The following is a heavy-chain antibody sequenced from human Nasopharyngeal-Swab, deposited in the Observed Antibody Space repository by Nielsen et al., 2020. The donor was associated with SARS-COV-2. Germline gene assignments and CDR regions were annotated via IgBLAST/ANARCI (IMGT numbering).Heavy chain of an antibody. Sequence: GESLKISCAASGFTFSSYWMSWVRQAPGKGLEWVANIKQDGSGKYYVDSVKGRFTISRDNAKNSLYLQMNSLRAEDTAVYYCARVSTAKGWIFDYWGQGTLVTVSS. CDR2: IKQDGSGK. J-gene: IGHJ4*02. V-gene: IGHV3-7*05. CDR1: GFTFSSYW. CDR3: ARVSTAKGWIFDY. D-gene: IGHD5-18*01.